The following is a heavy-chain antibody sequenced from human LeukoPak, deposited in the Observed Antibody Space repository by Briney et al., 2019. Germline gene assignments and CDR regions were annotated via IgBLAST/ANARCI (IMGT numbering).Heavy chain of an antibody. CDR3: ARVGCSSTSCSPDV. CDR2: ICTSGSA. J-gene: IGHJ6*02. V-gene: IGHV4-4*07. Sequence: SETLSLTCTVSGGSISSYYWSWIRQPAGKGLEWIGRICTSGSANYNPSLKSRVTMSVDTSKNQFSLKLSSVTAADTAVYYCARVGCSSTSCSPDVWGQGTTVTVSS. CDR1: GGSISSYY. D-gene: IGHD2-2*01.